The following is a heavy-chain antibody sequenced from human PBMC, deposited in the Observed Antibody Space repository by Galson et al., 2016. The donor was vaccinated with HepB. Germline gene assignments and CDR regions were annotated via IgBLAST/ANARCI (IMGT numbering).Heavy chain of an antibody. CDR3: AIFGVHFDY. J-gene: IGHJ4*02. CDR2: ISSSGTYT. D-gene: IGHD3-3*01. Sequence: SLRLSCAASGFTFSSYTMNWVRQAPGKGLEWVSSISSSGTYTYYADLLKGRFTISRDNAENSLYLEMNSLRAEDTAVYYCAIFGVHFDYWGQGTQVTVSS. CDR1: GFTFSSYT. V-gene: IGHV3-21*01.